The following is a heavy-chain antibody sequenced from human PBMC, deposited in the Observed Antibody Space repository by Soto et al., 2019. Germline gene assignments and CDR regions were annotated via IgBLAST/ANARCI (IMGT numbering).Heavy chain of an antibody. D-gene: IGHD1-7*01. V-gene: IGHV4-4*02. J-gene: IGHJ4*02. CDR2: IYRAGST. CDR3: ASRDPGTSVDY. Sequence: PSETLSLTCAVSGGSFTSNNWWTWLRQPPGKGLEWTGEIYRAGSTNYNPSLKSRVTISRDKSENQFSLKVTSLTAADTAVYYCASRDPGTSVDYWGQGTLVTVSS. CDR1: GGSFTSNNW.